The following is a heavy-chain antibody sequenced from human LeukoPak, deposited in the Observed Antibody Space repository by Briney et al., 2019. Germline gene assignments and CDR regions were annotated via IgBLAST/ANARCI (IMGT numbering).Heavy chain of an antibody. CDR2: IRSDGTNK. V-gene: IGHV3-30*02. J-gene: IGHJ4*02. Sequence: GGSLRLSCAASGFIFSSYGMHWVRQAPGKGLEWVAFIRSDGTNKYYANSVKGRFTISRDNSKNTLYLQMNSLRGDDTAVYYCAKDRLGNDDVIIPVDSPGDYWGQGTLVTVSS. CDR3: AKDRLGNDDVIIPVDSPGDY. D-gene: IGHD1-1*01. CDR1: GFIFSSYG.